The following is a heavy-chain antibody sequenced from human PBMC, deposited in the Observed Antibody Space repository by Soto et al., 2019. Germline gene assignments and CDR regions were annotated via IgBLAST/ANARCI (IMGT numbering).Heavy chain of an antibody. CDR3: ARSPGVAVAGTDY. CDR2: ISYDGSNK. Sequence: QVQLVESGGGVVQPGRSLRLSCAASGFTFSSYAMHWVRQAPGKGLEWVAVISYDGSNKYYADSVKGRFTISRDNSKNTLYLQMNSLRAEDTAVYYCARSPGVAVAGTDYWGQGTLVTVSS. V-gene: IGHV3-30-3*01. D-gene: IGHD6-19*01. J-gene: IGHJ4*02. CDR1: GFTFSSYA.